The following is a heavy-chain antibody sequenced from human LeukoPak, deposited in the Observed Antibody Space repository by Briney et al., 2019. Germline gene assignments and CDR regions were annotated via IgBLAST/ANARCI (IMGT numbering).Heavy chain of an antibody. D-gene: IGHD3-10*01. V-gene: IGHV3-30-3*01. J-gene: IGHJ6*02. Sequence: GRSLRLSCAASGFTFSSYAMHWVRQAPGKGLEWVAVISYDGSNRYYADSVKGRFTISRDNSKNTLYLQMNSLRAEDTAVYYCARDSEPERVWFGELPYYGMDVWGQGTTVTVSS. CDR3: ARDSEPERVWFGELPYYGMDV. CDR1: GFTFSSYA. CDR2: ISYDGSNR.